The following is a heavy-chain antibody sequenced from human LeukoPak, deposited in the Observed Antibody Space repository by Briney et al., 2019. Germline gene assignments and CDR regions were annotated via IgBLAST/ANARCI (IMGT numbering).Heavy chain of an antibody. CDR2: INPNSGGT. V-gene: IGHV1-2*02. CDR1: GYTFTGYY. Sequence: ASVKVSCKASGYTFTGYYMHWVRQAPGQGLEWMGWINPNSGGTNYAQKFQGRVTMTRDTSISTAYMELSRLRSDDTAVYYCARDRGSNGPRYYFDYWGQGTLVTVSS. J-gene: IGHJ4*02. CDR3: ARDRGSNGPRYYFDY. D-gene: IGHD2-8*01.